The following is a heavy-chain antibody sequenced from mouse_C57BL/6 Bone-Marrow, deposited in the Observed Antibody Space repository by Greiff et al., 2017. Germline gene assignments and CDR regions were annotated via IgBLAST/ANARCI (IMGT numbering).Heavy chain of an antibody. V-gene: IGHV14-4*01. J-gene: IGHJ2*01. CDR1: GFNIKDDY. D-gene: IGHD4-1*01. CDR3: TLGPHFDY. Sequence: VQLKQSGAELVRPGASVKLSCTASGFNIKDDYMHWVKQRPEQGLEWIGWIDPENGDTEYASKFQGKATITADTSSNTAYLQLSSLTSEDTAVYYCTLGPHFDYWGQGTTLTVSS. CDR2: IDPENGDT.